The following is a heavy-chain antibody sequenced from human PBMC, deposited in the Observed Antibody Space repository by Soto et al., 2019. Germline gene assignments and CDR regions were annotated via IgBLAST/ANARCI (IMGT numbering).Heavy chain of an antibody. D-gene: IGHD6-13*01. CDR3: ARDVRRQQLPPFWLDP. J-gene: IGHJ5*02. Sequence: ASVKVSCKASGYTFTSYAMHWVRQAPGQRLEWMGWINAGNGNTKYSQKFQGRVTITRDTSASTAYMELSSLRSEDTAVYYCARDVRRQQLPPFWLDPWGQGTLVTVSS. CDR2: INAGNGNT. V-gene: IGHV1-3*01. CDR1: GYTFTSYA.